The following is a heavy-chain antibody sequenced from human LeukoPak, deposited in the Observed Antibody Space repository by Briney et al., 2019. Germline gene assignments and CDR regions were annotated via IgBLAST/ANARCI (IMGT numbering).Heavy chain of an antibody. Sequence: PGRSLRLSCAASVFTFDDYAMHWVRQAPGKGLEWVSGISWNSGSIGYADSVKGRFTISRDNAKNSLYLQMNSLRAEDTALYFCAKDLRAMSVNYYYGMDVWGQGTTVTVSS. J-gene: IGHJ6*02. CDR1: VFTFDDYA. CDR3: AKDLRAMSVNYYYGMDV. V-gene: IGHV3-9*01. CDR2: ISWNSGSI.